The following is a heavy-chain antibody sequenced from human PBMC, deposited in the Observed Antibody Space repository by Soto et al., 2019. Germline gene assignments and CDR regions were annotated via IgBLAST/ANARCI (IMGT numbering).Heavy chain of an antibody. V-gene: IGHV1-69*02. Sequence: QVQLVQSGAEVKKPGSSVKVSCKDSGGTFSTYSMFWVRQAPGQGLEWMGRIIPMLGIRNYAQRFQDRVTITADKSTATAHMELSSLRSADTALYYCTIGSWSCEVFDIWGQGTMVTDSS. CDR2: IIPMLGIR. CDR3: TIGSWSCEVFDI. D-gene: IGHD6-19*01. CDR1: GGTFSTYS. J-gene: IGHJ3*02.